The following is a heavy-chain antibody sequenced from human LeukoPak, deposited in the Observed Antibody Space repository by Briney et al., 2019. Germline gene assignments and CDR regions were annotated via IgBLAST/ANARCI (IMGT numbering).Heavy chain of an antibody. CDR1: GYTFSSYY. J-gene: IGHJ3*02. V-gene: IGHV1-46*01. CDR3: ARGYYDTRGSAFDI. CDR2: INPSGGGT. D-gene: IGHD3-22*01. Sequence: VASVKVSCEASGYTFSSYYMHWVRQAPGQGLEWMGIINPSGGGTSYAQKFQGRVTMTGDTSTSTVYMDPSSLRSEDTAMYYCARGYYDTRGSAFDIWGQGTMVTVSS.